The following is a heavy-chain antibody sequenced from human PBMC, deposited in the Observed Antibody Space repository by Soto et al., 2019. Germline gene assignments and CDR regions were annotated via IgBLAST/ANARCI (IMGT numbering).Heavy chain of an antibody. CDR3: ARGRVYGVTYYYYYGMDV. J-gene: IGHJ6*02. CDR2: INHSGST. Sequence: LSETLSLTCAVYGGSFSGYYWSWIRQPPGKGLEWIGEINHSGSTNYNPSLKSRVTISVDTSKNQFSLKLSSVTAADTAVYYCARGRVYGVTYYYYYGMDVWGQGTTVTVSS. D-gene: IGHD4-17*01. CDR1: GGSFSGYY. V-gene: IGHV4-34*01.